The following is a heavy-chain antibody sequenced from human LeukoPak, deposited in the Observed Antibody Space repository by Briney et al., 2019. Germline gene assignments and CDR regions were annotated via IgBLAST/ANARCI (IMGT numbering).Heavy chain of an antibody. CDR2: IIPILGIA. V-gene: IGHV1-69*04. Sequence: SVKVSCKASGGTFSSYAISWVRQAPGQGLEWMGRIIPILGIADYAQKFQGRVTITADKSTSTAYMELSSLRSEDTAVYYCARDRIVPAAGSWFDPWGQGTLVTVSS. CDR1: GGTFSSYA. D-gene: IGHD2-2*01. CDR3: ARDRIVPAAGSWFDP. J-gene: IGHJ5*02.